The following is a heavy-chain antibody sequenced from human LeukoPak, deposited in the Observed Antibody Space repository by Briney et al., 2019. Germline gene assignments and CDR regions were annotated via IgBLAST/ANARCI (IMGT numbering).Heavy chain of an antibody. Sequence: PGGSLRLSCAASGFTFSSYSMNWVRQAPGKGLEWVSSISSSSSYIYYADSVKGRFTISRDNAKNSLCLQMNSLRAEDTAVYYCARGDYDFWSGYYFYYYYYMDVWGKGTTVTVSS. CDR3: ARGDYDFWSGYYFYYYYYMDV. D-gene: IGHD3-3*01. CDR2: ISSSSSYI. V-gene: IGHV3-21*01. CDR1: GFTFSSYS. J-gene: IGHJ6*03.